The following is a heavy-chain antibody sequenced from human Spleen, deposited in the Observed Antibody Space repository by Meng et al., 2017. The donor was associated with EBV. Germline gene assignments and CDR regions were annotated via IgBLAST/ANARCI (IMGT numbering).Heavy chain of an antibody. CDR1: HGSINNVNW. CDR2: IYHSGST. V-gene: IGHV4-4*02. D-gene: IGHD3-22*01. Sequence: QGHWQESGARLVKHSGTRSLTCEVSHGSINNVNWGSWVRQPQGKGLEWIGEIYHSGSTNYNPSLKVRVTISVDESKNQFSLRLTSVTDADTAVYYCSRWDSTGYYSDYWGQGTLVTVSS. CDR3: SRWDSTGYYSDY. J-gene: IGHJ4*02.